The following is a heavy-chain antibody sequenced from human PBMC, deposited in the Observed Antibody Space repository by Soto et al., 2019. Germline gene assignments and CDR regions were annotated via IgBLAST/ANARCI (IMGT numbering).Heavy chain of an antibody. CDR2: TIPVFNTA. V-gene: IGHV1-69*06. D-gene: IGHD3-10*01. CDR1: GGTLSDHG. Sequence: QVQLEQSGAEVKKPGSSVKVSCKASGGTLSDHGVAWLRQSPGQGLEWMGGTIPVFNTAKYAQKVQGRVTVTADKFTNIAYRELSSLRSEDTAFYFCARGVYGSGNYYTGPSAFDIWGQGTMVIVSS. CDR3: ARGVYGSGNYYTGPSAFDI. J-gene: IGHJ3*02.